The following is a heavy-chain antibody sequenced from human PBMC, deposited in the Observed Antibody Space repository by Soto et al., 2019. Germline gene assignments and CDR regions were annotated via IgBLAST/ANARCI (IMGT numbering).Heavy chain of an antibody. Sequence: GASVKVSCKASGGTFSSYAISWVRQAPGQGLEWMGGIIPIFGTANYAQKFQGRVTITADESTSTAYMELSSLRSEDTAVYYCARVRAQTGAPFYYYYGMYVGGQGTTVTVSS. D-gene: IGHD7-27*01. CDR1: GGTFSSYA. J-gene: IGHJ6*02. CDR2: IIPIFGTA. V-gene: IGHV1-69*13. CDR3: ARVRAQTGAPFYYYYGMYV.